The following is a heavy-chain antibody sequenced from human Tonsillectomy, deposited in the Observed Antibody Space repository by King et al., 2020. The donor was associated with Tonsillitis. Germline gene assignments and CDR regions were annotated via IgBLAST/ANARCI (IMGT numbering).Heavy chain of an antibody. V-gene: IGHV3-48*04. J-gene: IGHJ6*02. D-gene: IGHD1-1*01. CDR1: GFTFSSYS. Sequence: VQLVESGGGLVQPGGSLRLSCAASGFTFSSYSMSWVRQAPGKGLEWVSYISSSSSTIYYADSVKGRFTISRDNAKNSLYLQMNSLRAEDTAVYYCESRLATGTTGGVWGQGTTVTVSS. CDR2: ISSSSSTI. CDR3: ESRLATGTTGGV.